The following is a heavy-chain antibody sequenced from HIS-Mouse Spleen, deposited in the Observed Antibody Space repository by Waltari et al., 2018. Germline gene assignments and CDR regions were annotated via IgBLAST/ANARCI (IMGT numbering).Heavy chain of an antibody. J-gene: IGHJ2*01. Sequence: QLQLQESGPGLVKPSETLSLTCTVSGGSISSSRYYWGWIRQPPGKGLEWIGSIYYRGRTYYNPSLKSRVTISVDTSKNQCSLKLSSVTAADTAVYYCAREIPYSSSWYDWYFDLWGRGTLVTVSS. CDR1: GGSISSSRYY. V-gene: IGHV4-39*07. CDR3: AREIPYSSSWYDWYFDL. CDR2: IYYRGRT. D-gene: IGHD6-13*01.